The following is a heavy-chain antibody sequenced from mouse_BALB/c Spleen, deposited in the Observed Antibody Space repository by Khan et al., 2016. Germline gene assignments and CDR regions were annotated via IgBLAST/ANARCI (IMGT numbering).Heavy chain of an antibody. CDR2: IRLKSDNYAT. J-gene: IGHJ3*01. CDR3: TDLYISY. CDR1: GFTFSSYW. Sequence: EVKLEVSGGGLVQPGGSMKLSCVASGFTFSSYWMSWVRQSPEKGLEWVAEIRLKSDNYATHYAESVKGKFTISRDDSKSRLYLQMNSLRADDTGSSYCTDLYISYWGQGTLVTVSA. D-gene: IGHD1-1*01. V-gene: IGHV6-6*02.